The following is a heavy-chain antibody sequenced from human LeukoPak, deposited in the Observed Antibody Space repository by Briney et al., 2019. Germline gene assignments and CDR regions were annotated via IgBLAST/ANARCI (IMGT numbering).Heavy chain of an antibody. CDR3: AKKRQSSGWTYFDY. V-gene: IGHV3-23*01. CDR1: GFTFSNYG. Sequence: GGSLRLSCAASGFTFSNYGMSWVRQAPGKGLEWVSAINGGGGNTFYADSVEGRFTISRDNSKNTLYLQMNSLRAEDTAVYYCAKKRQSSGWTYFDYWGQGTLVTVSS. D-gene: IGHD6-19*01. J-gene: IGHJ4*02. CDR2: INGGGGNT.